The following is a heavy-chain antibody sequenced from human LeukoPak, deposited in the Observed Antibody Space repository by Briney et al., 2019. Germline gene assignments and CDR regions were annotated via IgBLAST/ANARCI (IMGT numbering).Heavy chain of an antibody. D-gene: IGHD3-22*01. J-gene: IGHJ4*02. CDR2: ISWNSGSI. CDR1: GFTFNDYA. V-gene: IGHV3-9*01. CDR3: AKSDSSGYQDY. Sequence: PGRSLRLSCAASGFTFNDYAMHWVRQAPGKGLEWVSGISWNSGSIGYADSVKGRFTISRDNAKNSLYLQMNSLRAEDTALYYCAKSDSSGYQDYWGQGTLVTVSS.